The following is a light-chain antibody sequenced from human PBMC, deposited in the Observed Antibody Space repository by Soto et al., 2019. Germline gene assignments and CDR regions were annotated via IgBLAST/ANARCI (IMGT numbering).Light chain of an antibody. V-gene: IGLV1-44*01. CDR3: AAWDDSLNGPV. CDR2: YDD. J-gene: IGLJ3*02. CDR1: NSNIGSNT. Sequence: QAVVTQPPSASGTPGQRVTISCSGSNSNIGSNTVNWYQQLPGTAPKLLIYYDDLRPSGVSDRFSGSKSGTSASLAISGLQSEDEADYYCAAWDDSLNGPVFGGGTKLTVL.